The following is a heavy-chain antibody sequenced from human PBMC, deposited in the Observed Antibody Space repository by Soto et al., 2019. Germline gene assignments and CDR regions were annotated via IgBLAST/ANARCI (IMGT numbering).Heavy chain of an antibody. J-gene: IGHJ4*02. CDR1: GGSISSSNW. Sequence: SETLSLTCAVSGGSISSSNWWSWVRQPPGKGLEWIGEIYHSGSTNYNPSLKSRVTISVDKSKNQFSLKLSSVTAADTAVYYCARGGGNPRSIAAVTYYFDYWGQGTLVTVSS. CDR2: IYHSGST. CDR3: ARGGGNPRSIAAVTYYFDY. D-gene: IGHD6-13*01. V-gene: IGHV4-4*02.